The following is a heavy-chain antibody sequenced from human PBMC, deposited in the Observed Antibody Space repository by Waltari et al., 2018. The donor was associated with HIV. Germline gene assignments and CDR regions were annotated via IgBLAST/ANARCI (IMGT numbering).Heavy chain of an antibody. V-gene: IGHV3-7*01. Sequence: EVQLMESGGGLVQSGGSLRLSCPASGFTFTNYVMSWARQTPGKGLEWVAYIKDDGSEKYYMGSVKGRFTISRDNAKNSMFLQMNSLRAEDTAVYYCARIGTFPHNYAIDFWGQGTTVTVSS. D-gene: IGHD1-26*01. CDR3: ARIGTFPHNYAIDF. CDR2: IKDDGSEK. CDR1: GFTFTNYV. J-gene: IGHJ6*02.